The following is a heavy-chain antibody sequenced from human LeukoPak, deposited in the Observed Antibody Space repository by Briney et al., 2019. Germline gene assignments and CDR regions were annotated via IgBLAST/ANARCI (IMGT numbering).Heavy chain of an antibody. D-gene: IGHD6-6*01. Sequence: GESLKISCKGSGYSFTSYWIGWVRQMPGKGLEWMGIIYPGDSDTRYSPSFQGQVTISADKSISTAYLQWSSLKASDTAMYYCARHPDAGEQLVLEYFDYWGQGTLVTVSS. CDR1: GYSFTSYW. J-gene: IGHJ4*02. CDR3: ARHPDAGEQLVLEYFDY. CDR2: IYPGDSDT. V-gene: IGHV5-51*01.